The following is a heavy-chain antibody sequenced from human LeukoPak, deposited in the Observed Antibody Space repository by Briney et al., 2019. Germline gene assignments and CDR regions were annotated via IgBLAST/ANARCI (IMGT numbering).Heavy chain of an antibody. Sequence: GGSLRLSCAASGFTFSSYAMSWVRQAPGKGLEWVGVISYDGGNKYYGDSVKGRFTISRDNSKNMVYLQMNSLRAEDTAVYYCATDPEDYWGQGTLVTVSS. J-gene: IGHJ4*02. CDR2: ISYDGGNK. CDR3: ATDPEDY. CDR1: GFTFSSYA. V-gene: IGHV3-30-3*01.